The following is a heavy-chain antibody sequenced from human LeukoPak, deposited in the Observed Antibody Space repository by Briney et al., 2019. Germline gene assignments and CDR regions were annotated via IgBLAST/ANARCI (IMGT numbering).Heavy chain of an antibody. D-gene: IGHD4-23*01. J-gene: IGHJ4*02. V-gene: IGHV3-74*01. Sequence: GGSLRLSCAASGFTFSSYWMHWVRQAPGKGLVWVSRINSDGSSTSYADSVKGRFTISRDNAKNTLYLQMNSLRAEDTAVYYCARSNHRYGGNKLVYWGQGTLVTVSS. CDR2: INSDGSST. CDR3: ARSNHRYGGNKLVY. CDR1: GFTFSSYW.